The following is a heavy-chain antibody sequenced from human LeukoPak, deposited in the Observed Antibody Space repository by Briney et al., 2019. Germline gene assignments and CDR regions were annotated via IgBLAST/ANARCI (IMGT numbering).Heavy chain of an antibody. CDR3: AKAWGQWGTGEYYFDY. Sequence: GGSLRLSCAASGFTFSSYAMSWVRQAPGKGLEWVSAISGSGGSTYYADSVKGRFTISRDNSKNTLYLQMNSLRAEDTAVYYCAKAWGQWGTGEYYFDYWGQGTLVTVSS. CDR2: ISGSGGST. J-gene: IGHJ4*02. CDR1: GFTFSSYA. V-gene: IGHV3-23*01. D-gene: IGHD3-16*01.